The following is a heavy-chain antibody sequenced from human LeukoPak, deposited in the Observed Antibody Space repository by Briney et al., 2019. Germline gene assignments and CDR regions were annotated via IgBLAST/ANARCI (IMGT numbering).Heavy chain of an antibody. J-gene: IGHJ5*02. CDR3: ARAPSGPRPGNWFDP. V-gene: IGHV3-21*01. D-gene: IGHD5-12*01. Sequence: GRPLRLSCAASGFSFSCYTINWVRQAAGEGVEWVSFISSGYIYYADPVKGRFTISRDNAKNPLNLQMNSLRAEDTAVYYCARAPSGPRPGNWFDPWGQGTLVTVSS. CDR2: ISSGYI. CDR1: GFSFSCYT.